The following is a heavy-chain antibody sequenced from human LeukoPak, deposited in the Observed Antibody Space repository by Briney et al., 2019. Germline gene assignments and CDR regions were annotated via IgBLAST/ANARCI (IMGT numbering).Heavy chain of an antibody. CDR2: VHHSGSA. Sequence: PSQTLSLTCTVSGASISTYYWSWIPQPPGKGLEWIGYVHHSGSANYNPSLKSRVTISVDTSKNQFSLKLTSVTAADTAVYYCARGGPDVEMATTIDYWGQGTLVTVSS. D-gene: IGHD5-24*01. CDR1: GASISTYY. J-gene: IGHJ4*02. V-gene: IGHV4-59*01. CDR3: ARGGPDVEMATTIDY.